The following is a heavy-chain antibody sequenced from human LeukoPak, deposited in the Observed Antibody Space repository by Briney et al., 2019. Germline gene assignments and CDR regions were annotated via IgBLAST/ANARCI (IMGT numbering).Heavy chain of an antibody. CDR1: GFTFSGYA. J-gene: IGHJ5*02. CDR3: ARDFSRYSGSYVDH. CDR2: IWNDGSNK. V-gene: IGHV3-33*01. Sequence: GRSLRLFCAASGFTFSGYAMHWVRQAPGKGLEWVAVIWNDGSNKEYGDSVKGRFTISRDNSKNTLFLQMSSLRAEDTAVYYCARDFSRYSGSYVDHWGQGTLVTVSS. D-gene: IGHD1-26*01.